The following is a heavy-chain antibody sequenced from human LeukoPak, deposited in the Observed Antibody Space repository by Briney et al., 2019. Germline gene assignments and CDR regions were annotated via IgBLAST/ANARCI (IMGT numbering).Heavy chain of an antibody. Sequence: ASVKVSCKASGYTFTGYYMHWVRQAPGQGLEWMGWINPNSGGTNYAQKFQGRVTMTRDTSISTAYMELSRLRSDDTAVYYCARDRVRIFGVVTNYYYYYMDVWGKGTTVTVSS. J-gene: IGHJ6*03. CDR3: ARDRVRIFGVVTNYYYYYMDV. CDR2: INPNSGGT. CDR1: GYTFTGYY. D-gene: IGHD3-3*01. V-gene: IGHV1-2*02.